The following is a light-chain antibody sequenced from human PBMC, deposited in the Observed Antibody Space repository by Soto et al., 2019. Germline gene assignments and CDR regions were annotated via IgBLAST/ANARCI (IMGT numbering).Light chain of an antibody. J-gene: IGKJ5*01. CDR2: GAS. V-gene: IGKV3-20*01. CDR1: QSVSSSY. CDR3: QKYDSSPIT. Sequence: VLTQSPATLSLSPVAVATLSCSASQSVSSSYLAWYQQKPGQAPSLLIYGASRRATGIPDRFSGSGSGTDFTLTISRLEPEDFAVYYCQKYDSSPITFGQGTRLEIK.